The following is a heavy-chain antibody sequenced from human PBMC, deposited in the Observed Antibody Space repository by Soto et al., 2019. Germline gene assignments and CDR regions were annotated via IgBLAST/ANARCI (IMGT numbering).Heavy chain of an antibody. CDR2: IKQDGSGE. Sequence: PGGSLRLSCAASGFAFSTYWMIWVRQAPGKGLEWVGNIKQDGSGENYVDSVKGRFTISRDNANHSLYLQMNSLRAEDTAVYYCARDRGPPRYLYYGMDVWGQGTTVTVSS. CDR1: GFAFSTYW. V-gene: IGHV3-7*01. CDR3: ARDRGPPRYLYYGMDV. D-gene: IGHD3-10*01. J-gene: IGHJ6*02.